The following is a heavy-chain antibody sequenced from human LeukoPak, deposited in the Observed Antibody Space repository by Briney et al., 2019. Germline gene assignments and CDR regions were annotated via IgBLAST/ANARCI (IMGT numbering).Heavy chain of an antibody. CDR3: AKDKD. CDR1: GFTFDDYA. V-gene: IGHV3-9*01. CDR2: ISWNSGSI. J-gene: IGHJ4*02. Sequence: PGGSLRLSCAASGFTFDDYAMHWLRQAPGKGLEWVSGISWNSGSIGYADSVKGRFTISRDNAKNSLYLQMNSLRAEDTALYYCAKDKDWGQGTLVTVSS.